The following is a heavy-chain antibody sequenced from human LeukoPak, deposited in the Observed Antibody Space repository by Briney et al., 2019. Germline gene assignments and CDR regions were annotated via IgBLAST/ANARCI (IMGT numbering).Heavy chain of an antibody. CDR2: IYTSGIT. CDR1: GFTVSNF. CDR3: AREDAGGTYSFDY. V-gene: IGHV3-66*01. J-gene: IGHJ4*02. D-gene: IGHD1-26*01. Sequence: PGGSLRLSCAVSGFTVSNFMSWVRQAPGKGPEWVSVIYTSGITYYADSVRGRFTISRDNSKNTLYLQMDSPTAEDTAVYYCAREDAGGTYSFDYWGQGILVTVSS.